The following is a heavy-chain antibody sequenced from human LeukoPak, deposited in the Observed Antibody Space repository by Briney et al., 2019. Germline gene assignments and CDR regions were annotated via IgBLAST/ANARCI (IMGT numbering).Heavy chain of an antibody. CDR2: ISYDGSNK. J-gene: IGHJ4*02. V-gene: IGHV3-30*18. D-gene: IGHD2-21*02. CDR3: AKHRRSTLVTAYFDS. Sequence: PGGSLRLSCAASGFTFSSYGMHWVRQAPGKGLEWVAVISYDGSNKDYADSVKGRLTISRDNSKNTLYLQMNSLRAEDTAVYYCAKHRRSTLVTAYFDSWGQGTLVTVSS. CDR1: GFTFSSYG.